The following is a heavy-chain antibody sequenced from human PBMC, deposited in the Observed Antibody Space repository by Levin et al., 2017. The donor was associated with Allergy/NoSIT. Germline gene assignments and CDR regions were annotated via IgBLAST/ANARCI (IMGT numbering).Heavy chain of an antibody. CDR1: GFFFTSYR. J-gene: IGHJ6*02. Sequence: GESLKISCAASGFFFTSYRMNWVRQSPGKGLEWVASLSGSGSSAYYADSVKGRFSISRDNSENMLDLQMNNLRAEDTAIYYCARTSSQEIYFYYGMDVWGQGTTVTVSS. V-gene: IGHV3-23*01. CDR2: LSGSGSSA. CDR3: ARTSSQEIYFYYGMDV. D-gene: IGHD1/OR15-1a*01.